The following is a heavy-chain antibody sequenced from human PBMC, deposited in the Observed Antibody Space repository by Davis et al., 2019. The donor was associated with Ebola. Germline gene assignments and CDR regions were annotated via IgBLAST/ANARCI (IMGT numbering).Heavy chain of an antibody. CDR1: GFTFSGSA. D-gene: IGHD6-19*01. V-gene: IGHV3-73*01. CDR2: IRSKANSYAT. CDR3: AKGWGSSGWYYFDY. J-gene: IGHJ4*02. Sequence: GESLKISCAASGFTFSGSAMHWVRQASGKGLEWVGRIRSKANSYATAYAASVKGRFTISRDDSKNTAYLQMNSLRPEDTAVYYCAKGWGSSGWYYFDYWGQGTLVTVSS.